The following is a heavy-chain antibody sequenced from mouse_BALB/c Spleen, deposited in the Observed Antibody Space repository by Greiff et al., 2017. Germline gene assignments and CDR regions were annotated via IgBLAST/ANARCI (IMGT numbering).Heavy chain of an antibody. D-gene: IGHD2-10*02. J-gene: IGHJ1*01. CDR3: AREYGNYEGYFDV. CDR1: GYTFTDYN. Sequence: VHVKQSGPELVKPGASVKISCKASGYTFTDYNMHWVKQSHGKSLEWIGYIYPYNGGTGYNQKFKSKATLTVDNSSSTAYMELRSLTSEDSAVYYCAREYGNYEGYFDVWGAGTTVTVSS. CDR2: IYPYNGGT. V-gene: IGHV1S29*02.